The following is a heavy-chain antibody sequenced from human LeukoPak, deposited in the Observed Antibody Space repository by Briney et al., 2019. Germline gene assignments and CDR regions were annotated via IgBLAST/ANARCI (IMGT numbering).Heavy chain of an antibody. CDR1: GGSVGSGGYY. J-gene: IGHJ4*02. V-gene: IGHV4-61*08. CDR2: IYYIRNT. D-gene: IGHD1-26*01. CDR3: ARTQSQSGSYRYYFAY. Sequence: SETLSLTCTVSGGSVGSGGYYWSWIRRPPGGGLEWIGDIYYIRNTNYNPSLKSRVTMSLDSSKNQFSLKLNSVTAADTAVYYCARTQSQSGSYRYYFAYWGQGTLVTVSS.